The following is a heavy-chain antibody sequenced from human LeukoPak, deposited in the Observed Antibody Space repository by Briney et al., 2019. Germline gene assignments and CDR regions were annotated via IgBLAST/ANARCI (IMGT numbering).Heavy chain of an antibody. CDR1: GGSISGYY. CDR2: IYYSGST. V-gene: IGHV4-59*01. J-gene: IGHJ4*02. D-gene: IGHD5-12*01. Sequence: SETLSLTCTVSGGSISGYYWSWIRQPPGKGLEWIGYIYYSGSTNYNPSLESRVTMSLDTSKKQFSLKLRSVTAADTAVYYCATRGYSGYDYGFDYWGQGTLVTVSS. CDR3: ATRGYSGYDYGFDY.